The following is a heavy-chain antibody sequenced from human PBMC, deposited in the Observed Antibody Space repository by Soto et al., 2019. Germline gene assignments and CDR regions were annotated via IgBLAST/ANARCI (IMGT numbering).Heavy chain of an antibody. V-gene: IGHV4-59*01. J-gene: IGHJ6*02. CDR2: IYYSGST. CDR1: GGSISSYY. CDR3: ARVSRVTHPKLGGYYYYGMDV. D-gene: IGHD2-21*02. Sequence: PETLSLTCSVSGGSISSYYWSWIRQPPGKGLEWIGYIYYSGSTNYNPSLKSRVTISVDTSKNQFSLKLSSVTAADTAVYYCARVSRVTHPKLGGYYYYGMDVWGQGTTVTVSS.